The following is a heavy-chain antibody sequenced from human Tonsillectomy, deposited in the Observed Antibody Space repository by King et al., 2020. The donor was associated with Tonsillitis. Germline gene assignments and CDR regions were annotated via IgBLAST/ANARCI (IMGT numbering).Heavy chain of an antibody. V-gene: IGHV3-23*04. Sequence: VQLVESGGDLVQPGRSLRLSCGGSGFTFSDYAMSWVRQTPGRGLQWVSTLSGSGGSTYYADSVKGRFTISRDNSKNTLYLQMNNLRAEDTATYYCAKGRHFGWFVNDWFDPWGQGTLVTVSS. CDR1: GFTFSDYA. CDR2: LSGSGGST. J-gene: IGHJ5*02. D-gene: IGHD3-9*01. CDR3: AKGRHFGWFVNDWFDP.